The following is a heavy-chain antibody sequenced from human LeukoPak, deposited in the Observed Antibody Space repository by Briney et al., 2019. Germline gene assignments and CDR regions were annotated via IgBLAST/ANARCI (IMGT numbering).Heavy chain of an antibody. CDR1: GYTFTGYY. D-gene: IGHD3-10*01. V-gene: IGHV1-2*04. CDR3: ARGRALRYYYGSGSYGYYYGMDV. Sequence: GASVKVSCKASGYTFTGYYMHWVRQAPGQGLEWMGWINPNSGGTNYAQKFQGWVTMTRDTSISTAYMELSRLRSDDTAVYYCARGRALRYYYGSGSYGYYYGMDVWGKGTTVTVSS. CDR2: INPNSGGT. J-gene: IGHJ6*04.